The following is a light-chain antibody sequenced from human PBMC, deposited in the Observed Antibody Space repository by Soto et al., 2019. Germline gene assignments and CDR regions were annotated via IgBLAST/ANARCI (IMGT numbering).Light chain of an antibody. Sequence: DIVLTQSPGTLSLSPGERATLSCTASQSVRSNFLAWYRQRPGQAPRLLIYGASSRAAGTPDRFSGSGSGTDFTLTISRLEPEDFAVFYCQQYGRSPLTFGGGTKVEIK. CDR1: QSVRSNF. CDR3: QQYGRSPLT. CDR2: GAS. J-gene: IGKJ4*01. V-gene: IGKV3-20*01.